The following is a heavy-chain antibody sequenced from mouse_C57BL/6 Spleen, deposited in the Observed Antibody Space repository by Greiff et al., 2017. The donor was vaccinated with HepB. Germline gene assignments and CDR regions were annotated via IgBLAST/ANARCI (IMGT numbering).Heavy chain of an antibody. CDR1: GYTFTSYW. Sequence: QVQLQQPGAELVKPGASVKLSCKASGYTFTSYWMHWVKQRPGQGLEWIGRIDPNSGGTKYNEKFKSKATLTVDKASSTAYMQLSSLTSEDSAVYECASSDCYDSSAGAYWGQGTMVTVS. CDR3: ASSDCYDSSAGAY. D-gene: IGHD1-1*01. CDR2: IDPNSGGT. V-gene: IGHV1-72*01. J-gene: IGHJ3*01.